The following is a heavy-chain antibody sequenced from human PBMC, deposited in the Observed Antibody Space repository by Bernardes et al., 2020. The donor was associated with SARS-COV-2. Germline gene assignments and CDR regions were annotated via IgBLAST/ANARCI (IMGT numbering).Heavy chain of an antibody. J-gene: IGHJ4*02. D-gene: IGHD5-12*01. CDR1: GYSFTSHW. CDR2: IYPGDSDT. V-gene: IGHV5-51*01. Sequence: GEALTLSCEASGYSFTSHWIAWVRQMPGTGLDWMGTIYPGDSDTRYSPSFEGQVTISANKSISTAYLQWSSLKASDTAIYYCARPEIYSGYENWGQGTLVTVSS. CDR3: ARPEIYSGYEN.